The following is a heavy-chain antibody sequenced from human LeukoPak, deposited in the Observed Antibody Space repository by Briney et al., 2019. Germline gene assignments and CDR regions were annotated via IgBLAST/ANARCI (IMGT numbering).Heavy chain of an antibody. J-gene: IGHJ5*02. CDR1: GGSISSYY. D-gene: IGHD6-6*01. Sequence: PSETLSLTCTVSGGSISSYYWSWVRQPPGKGLEWVGYIYYSGSTNYNPSLKSRVTISVDTSKNQFSLKLSSVTAADTAVYYCARAFRGQLVRWFDPWGQGTLVTVSS. CDR3: ARAFRGQLVRWFDP. V-gene: IGHV4-59*12. CDR2: IYYSGST.